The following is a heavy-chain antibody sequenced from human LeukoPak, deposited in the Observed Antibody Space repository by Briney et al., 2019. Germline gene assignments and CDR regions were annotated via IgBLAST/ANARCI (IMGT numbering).Heavy chain of an antibody. V-gene: IGHV4-34*01. D-gene: IGHD3-9*01. CDR3: ARGAIELRYFDWLPRYNWFDP. CDR2: INHSGST. Sequence: PSETLSLTCAVYGGSFSGYYWSWIRQPPGKGLEWIGEINHSGSTNYNPSLKSRVTISVDTSKNQFSLKLSSVTAADTAVYYCARGAIELRYFDWLPRYNWFDPWGQGTLVTVSS. CDR1: GGSFSGYY. J-gene: IGHJ5*02.